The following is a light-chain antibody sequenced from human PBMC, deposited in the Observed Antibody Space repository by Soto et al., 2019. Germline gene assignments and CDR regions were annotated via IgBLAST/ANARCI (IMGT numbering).Light chain of an antibody. V-gene: IGKV1-6*01. J-gene: IGKJ1*01. CDR1: QGIRND. CDR3: LQDYSFPWT. CDR2: AAS. Sequence: AIPMTQSPSSLSASVGDRVTITCRASQGIRNDLGWYQQKPGKAPKVLIFAASSLQSGVRSRISGSGSGTDFTLTLSSLQPEDFATYYFLQDYSFPWTFGQGTKVEIK.